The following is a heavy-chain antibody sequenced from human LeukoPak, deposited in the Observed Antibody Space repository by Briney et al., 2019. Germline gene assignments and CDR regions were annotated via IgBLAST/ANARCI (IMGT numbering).Heavy chain of an antibody. Sequence: KPSETLSLTCAVYGGSFSGYYWSWIRQPPGKGLEWIWEINHSGSTNYNPSLKSRVTISVDTSKNQFSLKLSSVTAADTAVYYCARGVAFGGVIVTAPDYWGQGTLVTVSS. J-gene: IGHJ4*02. CDR1: GGSFSGYY. CDR3: ARGVAFGGVIVTAPDY. CDR2: INHSGST. D-gene: IGHD3-16*02. V-gene: IGHV4-34*01.